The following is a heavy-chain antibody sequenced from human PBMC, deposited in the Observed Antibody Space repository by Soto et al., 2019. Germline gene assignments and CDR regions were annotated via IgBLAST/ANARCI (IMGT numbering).Heavy chain of an antibody. Sequence: QLQLQESGSGLVQPSQTLSLTCTASGGSISTSDYSWSWIRQPPGGGLEWIGSIYQTGRTYVIPSLKGRVTKSLDKTKNQFSLNLTSVTAADTALYYCAREMTIFGVAPGGGVDVWGQGTTVTVSS. V-gene: IGHV4-30-2*01. CDR1: GGSISTSDYS. J-gene: IGHJ6*02. CDR3: AREMTIFGVAPGGGVDV. D-gene: IGHD3-3*01. CDR2: IYQTGRT.